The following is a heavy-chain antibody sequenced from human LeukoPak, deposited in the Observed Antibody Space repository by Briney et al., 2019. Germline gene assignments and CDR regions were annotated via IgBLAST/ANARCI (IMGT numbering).Heavy chain of an antibody. V-gene: IGHV3-11*01. J-gene: IGHJ4*02. Sequence: GGSLRLSCAASGFTFSDYYMSWIRQAPGKGLEWVSYISSSGSTIYYADSVKGRFTISRDDAKNSLYLQMNSLRAEDTAVYYCARDLSYYDSSGYGYWGQGTLVTVSS. D-gene: IGHD3-22*01. CDR2: ISSSGSTI. CDR1: GFTFSDYY. CDR3: ARDLSYYDSSGYGY.